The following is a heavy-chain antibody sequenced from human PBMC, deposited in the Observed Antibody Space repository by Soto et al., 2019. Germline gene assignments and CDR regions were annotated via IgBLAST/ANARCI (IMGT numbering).Heavy chain of an antibody. D-gene: IGHD3-3*01. CDR3: VRGGGYYAY. Sequence: QVQLQESGPGLVKPSQTLSLTCTVSGASIRTGGYYWSWIRQYPGKGLEWVGYIYYSGSTCYNPSLKSRLTISVDTSENQFSLRLNSVTAADTAVYYCVRGGGYYAYWGQGTLVTVSS. V-gene: IGHV4-31*03. CDR1: GASIRTGGYY. CDR2: IYYSGST. J-gene: IGHJ4*02.